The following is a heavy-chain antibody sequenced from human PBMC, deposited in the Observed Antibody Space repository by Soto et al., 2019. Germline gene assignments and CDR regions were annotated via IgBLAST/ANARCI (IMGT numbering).Heavy chain of an antibody. CDR2: IYPGDSDT. D-gene: IGHD6-13*01. CDR1: RYSFTDYW. Sequence: PLKVPCNAVRYSFTDYWVGRIRQMPGKGLEWMGFIYPGDSDTRYSPSFQGQVTISADKSISTAYLQWSSLKASDSAIYFCASHTSSWYYFDHWGQGTVVTVSS. CDR3: ASHTSSWYYFDH. V-gene: IGHV5-51*01. J-gene: IGHJ4*02.